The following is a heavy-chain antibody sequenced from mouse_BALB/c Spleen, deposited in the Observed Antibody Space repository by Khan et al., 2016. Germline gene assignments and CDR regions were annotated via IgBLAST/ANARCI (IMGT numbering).Heavy chain of an antibody. J-gene: IGHJ4*01. Sequence: EVQLVESGPDLVKPSQSLSLTCTVTGYSITSGYSWHWIRQFPGNKLEWMGYIHYSGSTNYYPSLTSRISITRDTSKNEFFMQLNSVTTEDTAKYYCARRAVPYAMDYWGQGTSVTVSS. CDR1: GYSITSGYS. CDR2: IHYSGST. V-gene: IGHV3-1*02. D-gene: IGHD1-1*01. CDR3: ARRAVPYAMDY.